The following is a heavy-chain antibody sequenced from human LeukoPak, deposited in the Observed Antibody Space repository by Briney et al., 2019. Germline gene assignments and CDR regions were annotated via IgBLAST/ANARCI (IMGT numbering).Heavy chain of an antibody. CDR3: ARQRSGYDWDYFDY. CDR1: GGSISSYY. Sequence: SETLSLTCTVSGGSISSYYWSWIRQPPGKGLEWIGYIYYSGSTNYNPSLKSRVTISVDTSKNQFSLKLSSVTAADTAVYYCARQRSGYDWDYFDYWGQGTLVTVSS. D-gene: IGHD5-12*01. V-gene: IGHV4-59*01. J-gene: IGHJ4*02. CDR2: IYYSGST.